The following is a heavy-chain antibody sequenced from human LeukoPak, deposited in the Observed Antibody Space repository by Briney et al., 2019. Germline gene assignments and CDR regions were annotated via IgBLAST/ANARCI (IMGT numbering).Heavy chain of an antibody. Sequence: GSLRLSCAASGFSFSRYGLHWVRQAPGKGLDWMAFIRDNGSTRYYADSVKGRFTVSRDNPKNTLYLQMNSLRAEDTAVYYCAKDVLRAVAGPFDYRGQGTLVTVSS. D-gene: IGHD6-19*01. J-gene: IGHJ4*02. CDR3: AKDVLRAVAGPFDY. CDR1: GFSFSRYG. V-gene: IGHV3-30*02. CDR2: IRDNGSTR.